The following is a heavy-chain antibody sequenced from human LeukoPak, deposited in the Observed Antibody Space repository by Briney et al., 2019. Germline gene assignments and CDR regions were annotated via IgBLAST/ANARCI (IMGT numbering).Heavy chain of an antibody. CDR1: GFSFSNYD. CDR2: IWYDGSNK. Sequence: QPGGSLRLSCAASGFSFSNYDMHWVRQAPGEGLEWVAVIWYDGSNKYYADSVKGRFTISRDNSKNTLYLQMNSLRVEDTAVYYCARGDPTVTTKQNFDYWGQGTLVTVSS. D-gene: IGHD4-17*01. CDR3: ARGDPTVTTKQNFDY. J-gene: IGHJ4*02. V-gene: IGHV3-33*01.